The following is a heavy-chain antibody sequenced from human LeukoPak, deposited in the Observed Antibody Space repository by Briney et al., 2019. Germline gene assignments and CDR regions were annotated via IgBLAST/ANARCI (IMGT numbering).Heavy chain of an antibody. D-gene: IGHD2-15*01. V-gene: IGHV3-53*01. J-gene: IGHJ3*02. CDR2: IYSGGST. CDR1: RFTVSSNY. Sequence: GGSLRLSCAASRFTVSSNYMNWVRQAPGKGLEWVSVIYSGGSTNYADSVKGRFTISRDNSKNTVYLQMNSLRAEDTAVYYCAREPYCSGGSCYHAFDIWGQGTMVTVSS. CDR3: AREPYCSGGSCYHAFDI.